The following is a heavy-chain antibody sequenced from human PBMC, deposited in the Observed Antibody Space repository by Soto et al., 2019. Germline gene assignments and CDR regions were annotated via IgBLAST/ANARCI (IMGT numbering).Heavy chain of an antibody. V-gene: IGHV1-18*01. D-gene: IGHD1-1*01. CDR1: GYTFTSYG. Sequence: ASVKVSCKASGYTFTSYGISWVRQAPGQGLEWMGWISAYNGNTNYAQKLQGRVTMATDTSTSTAYMELRSLRSDDTAVYYCARARLERLLSDLDYWGQGTLVTVSS. CDR2: ISAYNGNT. CDR3: ARARLERLLSDLDY. J-gene: IGHJ4*02.